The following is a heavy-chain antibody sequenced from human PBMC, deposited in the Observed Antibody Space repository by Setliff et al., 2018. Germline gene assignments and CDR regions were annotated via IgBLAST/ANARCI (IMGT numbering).Heavy chain of an antibody. CDR1: GYRFSSYW. CDR3: ARVGTAGGYYFGF. V-gene: IGHV5-51*01. J-gene: IGHJ4*02. CDR2: IFPADSDT. Sequence: GESLKISCKGSGYRFSSYWIGWVRQMPGKGLEWIGIIFPADSDTRYSPSFQGQVTISADKSISTAYVQWRSLKASDTAMYYCARVGTAGGYYFGFWGQGALVTVSS. D-gene: IGHD2-15*01.